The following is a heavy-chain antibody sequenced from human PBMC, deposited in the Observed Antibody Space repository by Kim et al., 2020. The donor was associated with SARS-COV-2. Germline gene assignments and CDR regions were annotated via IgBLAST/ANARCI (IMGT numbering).Heavy chain of an antibody. Sequence: GESLKISCKASAYSFNIYWIAWVRQMPGKGLEWMGIIYPGDSDTKYSPSFQGQVTISADRSNSTAYLQWSGLKASDPALYFCARRHSGGYYYEYWGQGT. CDR1: AYSFNIYW. J-gene: IGHJ4*02. D-gene: IGHD3-22*01. CDR2: IYPGDSDT. V-gene: IGHV5-51*01. CDR3: ARRHSGGYYYEY.